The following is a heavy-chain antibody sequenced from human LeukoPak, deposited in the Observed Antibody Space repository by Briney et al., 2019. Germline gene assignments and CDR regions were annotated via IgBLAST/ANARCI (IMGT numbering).Heavy chain of an antibody. J-gene: IGHJ4*02. V-gene: IGHV4-61*05. Sequence: SETLSLTCTVSGGSISSSSSYWSWVRQPPGKGLEWIGYIYYSGNTNYNPSLKSRLTMSADRSRNQFSLNLNSVTAADTAVYYCARINWNYFDYWGQGILVTVSS. D-gene: IGHD1-1*01. CDR3: ARINWNYFDY. CDR2: IYYSGNT. CDR1: GGSISSSSSY.